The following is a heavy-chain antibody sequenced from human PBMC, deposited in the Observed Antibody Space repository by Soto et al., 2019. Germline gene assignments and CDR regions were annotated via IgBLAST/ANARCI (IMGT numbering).Heavy chain of an antibody. CDR2: IIPILAIV. J-gene: IGHJ6*02. CDR3: ARLRGSSQAGYYGMDA. V-gene: IGHV1-69*02. Sequence: QVQLVQSGAEVKKPGSSVNVACKASAGSFSSYTINWVRQAPGQGLEWMGRIIPILAIVNYAQKFQGRVTITADKSTSTAYMELSSLRSEDTAVYYCARLRGSSQAGYYGMDAWGQGTTVTVSS. D-gene: IGHD3-16*01. CDR1: AGSFSSYT.